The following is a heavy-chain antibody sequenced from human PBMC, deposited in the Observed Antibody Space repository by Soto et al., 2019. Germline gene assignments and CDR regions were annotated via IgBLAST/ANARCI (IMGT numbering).Heavy chain of an antibody. D-gene: IGHD1-7*01. J-gene: IGHJ5*02. CDR3: ARGLRWNYSNWFDP. V-gene: IGHV4-30-4*01. Sequence: QVQLQESGPGLVKPSQTLSLTCTVSGGSISSGDYYWSWIRQPPGKGLEWIGYIYYSGSTYYNPSLTGRVTTRVDTSKSQFSLKLRSVTAADTAVYYCARGLRWNYSNWFDPWGQGTLVTVSS. CDR1: GGSISSGDYY. CDR2: IYYSGST.